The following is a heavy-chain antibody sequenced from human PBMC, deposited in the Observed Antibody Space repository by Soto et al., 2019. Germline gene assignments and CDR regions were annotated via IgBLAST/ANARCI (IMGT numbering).Heavy chain of an antibody. J-gene: IGHJ6*03. CDR3: ARRYCSSTSCSLWGAYYYYYMDV. CDR2: IYYSGST. Sequence: QLQLQESGPGLVKPSETLSLTCTVSGGSISSSSYYWGWIRQPPGKGLEWIGSIYYSGSTYYNPSLKSRVTISVDTSKNQFSLKLSSVTAADTAVYYCARRYCSSTSCSLWGAYYYYYMDVWGKGTTVTVSS. V-gene: IGHV4-39*01. CDR1: GGSISSSSYY. D-gene: IGHD2-2*01.